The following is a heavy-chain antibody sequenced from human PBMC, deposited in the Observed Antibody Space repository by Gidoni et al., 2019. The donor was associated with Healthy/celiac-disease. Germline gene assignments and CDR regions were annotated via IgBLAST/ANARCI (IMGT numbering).Heavy chain of an antibody. J-gene: IGHJ4*02. CDR3: ARGPPFGDFWSGYYGY. Sequence: QVQLVQSGAEVKKPGASVKVSRKASGYTFTGYYMHWVRQAPGQGLEWMGWINPNSGGTNYAQKFQGWVTMTRDTSISTAYMELSRLRSDDTAVYYCARGPPFGDFWSGYYGYWGQGTLVTVSS. CDR2: INPNSGGT. V-gene: IGHV1-2*04. D-gene: IGHD3-3*01. CDR1: GYTFTGYY.